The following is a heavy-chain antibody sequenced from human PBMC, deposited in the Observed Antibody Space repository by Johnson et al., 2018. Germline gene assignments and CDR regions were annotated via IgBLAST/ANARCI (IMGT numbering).Heavy chain of an antibody. V-gene: IGHV3-13*01. J-gene: IGHJ6*02. CDR1: GFTFSSYD. D-gene: IGHD3-22*01. CDR2: IGTAGDT. Sequence: VQLVESGGGLVQPGGSLRLSCAASGFTFSSYDMHWVRQATGKGLEWVSAIGTAGDTYYPGSVKGRFTISRENAKNSLYLQMNSLRAGDTAVYYCARAGYDSSGYYLHYYYGMDVWGQGTTVTVSS. CDR3: ARAGYDSSGYYLHYYYGMDV.